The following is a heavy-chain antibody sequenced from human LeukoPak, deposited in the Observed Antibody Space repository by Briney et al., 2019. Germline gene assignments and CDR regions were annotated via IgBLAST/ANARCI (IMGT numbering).Heavy chain of an antibody. J-gene: IGHJ4*02. Sequence: SETLSLTCSVSGGSISSSNYYWSWIRQPAGKGLEWIGRIYTSESTNYNPSLKSRVTISRDTSKNQFSLRLNSVTAGDTAVYYCARSSGSSDYGNWGQGTLVTVSS. V-gene: IGHV4-61*02. CDR2: IYTSEST. D-gene: IGHD4-17*01. CDR1: GGSISSSNYY. CDR3: ARSSGSSDYGN.